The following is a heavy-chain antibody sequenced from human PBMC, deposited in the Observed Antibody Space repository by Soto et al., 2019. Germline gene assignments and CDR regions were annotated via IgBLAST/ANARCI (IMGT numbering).Heavy chain of an antibody. D-gene: IGHD1-26*01. V-gene: IGHV4-59*01. CDR1: GGSISSYY. CDR3: ARVVGAIHYYYYYGMDV. CDR2: IYYSGST. Sequence: QVQLQESGPGLVKPSETLSLTCTVSGGSISSYYWSWIRQPPGKGLEWIGYIYYSGSTNYNPSLKSRVTISVDTSKNQFSLKLSSVTAADTAVYYCARVVGAIHYYYYYGMDVWGQGTTVTVSS. J-gene: IGHJ6*02.